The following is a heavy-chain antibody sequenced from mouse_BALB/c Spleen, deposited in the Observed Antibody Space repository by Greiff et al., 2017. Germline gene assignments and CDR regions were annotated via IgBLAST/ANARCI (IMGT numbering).Heavy chain of an antibody. Sequence: QVQLKESGPGLVQPSQSLSITCTVSGFSLTSYGVHWVRQSPGKGLEWLGVIWSGGSTDYNAAFISRLSISKDNSKSQVFFKMNSLQANDTAIYYCARNRGNPYYYAMDYWGQGTSVTVSS. D-gene: IGHD2-1*01. CDR2: IWSGGST. J-gene: IGHJ4*01. V-gene: IGHV2-2*02. CDR3: ARNRGNPYYYAMDY. CDR1: GFSLTSYG.